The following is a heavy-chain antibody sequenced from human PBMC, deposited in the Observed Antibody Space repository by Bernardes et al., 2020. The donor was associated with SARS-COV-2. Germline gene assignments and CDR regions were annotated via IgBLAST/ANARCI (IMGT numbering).Heavy chain of an antibody. V-gene: IGHV4-39*07. CDR1: GGSIRSSSYY. CDR3: ARACDVVVVPAAIDLWFDP. D-gene: IGHD2-2*02. CDR2: IYYSGST. J-gene: IGHJ5*02. Sequence: SETLSLTCTVSGGSIRSSSYYWGWIRQPPGKGLEWIGSIYYSGSTYYNPSLKSRVTISVDTSKNQFSLKLSSVTAADTAVYYFARACDVVVVPAAIDLWFDPSGQGTPATVSS.